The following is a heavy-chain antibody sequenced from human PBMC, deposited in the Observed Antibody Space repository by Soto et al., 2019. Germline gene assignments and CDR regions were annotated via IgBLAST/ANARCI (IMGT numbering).Heavy chain of an antibody. V-gene: IGHV4-30-4*01. CDR2: IYYSGST. CDR1: GGSISSGGYY. D-gene: IGHD6-13*01. J-gene: IGHJ5*02. CDR3: ARAAAAGTDWFDP. Sequence: TCTVSGGSISSGGYYSSWIRQPPGKGLEWIGYIYYSGSTYYNPSLKSRVTISVDTSKNQFSLKLSSVTAADTAVYYCARAAAAGTDWFDPWGQGTRVTVS.